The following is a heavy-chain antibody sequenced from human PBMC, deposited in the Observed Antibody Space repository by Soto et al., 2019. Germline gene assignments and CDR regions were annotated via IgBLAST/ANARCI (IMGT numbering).Heavy chain of an antibody. J-gene: IGHJ3*01. CDR3: AGNLYPVRDAFDL. Sequence: QVQLQESGPGLVKPSQTLSLTCTVSGDSISSAVNYWSWIRQQPGKGLEWIGYFYHTGRTYYNPSLKSRITISVDTSNNRFSLKLSSVTAADTAVYYCAGNLYPVRDAFDLWGQGTMVTVSS. D-gene: IGHD1-1*01. CDR2: FYHTGRT. V-gene: IGHV4-31*03. CDR1: GDSISSAVNY.